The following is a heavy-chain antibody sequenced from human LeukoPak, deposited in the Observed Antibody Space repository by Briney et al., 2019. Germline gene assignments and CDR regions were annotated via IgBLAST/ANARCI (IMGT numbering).Heavy chain of an antibody. J-gene: IGHJ2*01. CDR1: GGSISSYY. CDR2: IYYSGST. Sequence: SETLSLTCTVSGGSISSYYWSWIRQPPGKGLEWIGYIYYSGSTNYNPSLKSRVTISVDTSKNQFSLELSSVTAADTAVYYCARGNDYGDYWYFDLWGRGTLVTVSS. V-gene: IGHV4-59*01. D-gene: IGHD4-17*01. CDR3: ARGNDYGDYWYFDL.